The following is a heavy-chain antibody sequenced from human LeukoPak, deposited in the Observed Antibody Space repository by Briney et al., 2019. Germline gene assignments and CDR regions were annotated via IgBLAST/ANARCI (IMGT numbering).Heavy chain of an antibody. CDR1: GFTFTTYW. Sequence: PGGSLRLSCAASGFTFTTYWMGWVRQAPGKGLEWVANIKQDGSEQYYVDSVKGRFTISRDNAKNSLSLQMNSLRAEDTAVYYCARVAALAGTVIDYWGQGTLVTVSS. CDR2: IKQDGSEQ. D-gene: IGHD6-19*01. V-gene: IGHV3-7*01. J-gene: IGHJ4*02. CDR3: ARVAALAGTVIDY.